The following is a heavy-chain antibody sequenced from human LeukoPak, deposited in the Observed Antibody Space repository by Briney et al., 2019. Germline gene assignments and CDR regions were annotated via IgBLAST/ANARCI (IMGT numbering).Heavy chain of an antibody. CDR1: GGSFSGYY. V-gene: IGHV4-34*01. CDR2: INHSGST. J-gene: IGHJ4*02. D-gene: IGHD6-13*01. CDR3: ARGGHLYSSSWYPFVDY. Sequence: PSETLSLTCAVYGGSFSGYYWSWIRQPPGKGLEWIGEINHSGSTNYNPSLKSRVTISVDTSKNQFSLKLSSVTAADTAVYYCARGGHLYSSSWYPFVDYWGQGTLVTVSS.